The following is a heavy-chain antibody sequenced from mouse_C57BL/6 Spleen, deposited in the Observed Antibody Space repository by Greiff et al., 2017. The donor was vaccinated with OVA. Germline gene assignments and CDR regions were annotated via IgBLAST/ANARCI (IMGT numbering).Heavy chain of an antibody. Sequence: EVKLVESGGGLVQPGGSLSLSCAASGFTFTDYYMSWVRQPPGKALEWLGFIRNKANGYTTEYSASVKGRFTISRDNSQSILYLQMNALRAEVSATYYCARYHYYGSSPFDYWGQGTTLTVSS. D-gene: IGHD1-1*01. J-gene: IGHJ2*01. CDR3: ARYHYYGSSPFDY. CDR2: IRNKANGYTT. V-gene: IGHV7-3*01. CDR1: GFTFTDYY.